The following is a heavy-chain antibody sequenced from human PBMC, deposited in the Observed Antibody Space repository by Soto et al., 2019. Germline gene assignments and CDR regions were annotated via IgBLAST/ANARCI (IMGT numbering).Heavy chain of an antibody. Sequence: VQLVESGGGVVQPGRSLRLSCAASGFTFSDYAMHWVRQAPGKGLEWVAVVSHDGRNTHYADSVKGRFTISRDSSKNRVFRAIISMRMEDAAGLYRAKGGRQWLVTSDFNFWCQGAPVSVSS. J-gene: IGHJ4*02. CDR1: GFTFSDYA. CDR2: VSHDGRNT. D-gene: IGHD6-19*01. V-gene: IGHV3-30*18. CDR3: AKGGRQWLVTSDFNF.